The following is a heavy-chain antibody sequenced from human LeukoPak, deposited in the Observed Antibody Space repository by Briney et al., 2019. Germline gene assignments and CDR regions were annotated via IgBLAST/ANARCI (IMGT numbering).Heavy chain of an antibody. CDR3: TTGIRGD. V-gene: IGHV3-15*07. CDR2: IQSKTDGGKT. D-gene: IGHD3-3*02. Sequence: NPGGSLRLSCATSGFIVTNAWMNWVRQAPGKGLEWVGRIQSKTDGGKTDYAAPVKGRFTISRDDSKNTLYLQMNSLKTEDTAIYYCTTGIRGDWGQGTLVTVSS. J-gene: IGHJ4*02. CDR1: GFIVTNAW.